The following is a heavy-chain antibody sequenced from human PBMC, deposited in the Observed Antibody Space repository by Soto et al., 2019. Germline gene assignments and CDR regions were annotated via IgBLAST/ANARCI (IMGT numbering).Heavy chain of an antibody. CDR1: GFTFSSYG. V-gene: IGHV3-33*01. CDR2: IWYDGSNK. D-gene: IGHD2-15*01. CDR3: ARDGYCSGGSCYSVPVFDY. J-gene: IGHJ4*02. Sequence: QVQLVESGGGVVQPGRSLRLSCAASGFTFSSYGMHWVRQAPGKGLEWVAVIWYDGSNKYYADSVKGRFTISRDNSKXXLXXQRNSLRAEETAVYYCARDGYCSGGSCYSVPVFDYWGQGTLVTVSS.